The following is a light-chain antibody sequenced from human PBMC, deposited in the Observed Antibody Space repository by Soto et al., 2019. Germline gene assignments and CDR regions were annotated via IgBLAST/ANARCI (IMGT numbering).Light chain of an antibody. CDR2: EDI. J-gene: IGLJ3*02. CDR3: CSYVDHRKFV. V-gene: IGLV1-51*01. CDR1: SSNIGNNY. Sequence: QSVLTQSPSVSAAPGQKVTISCSGSSSNIGNNYVSWYQQLPGTAPRLLIYEDIRRPSGISSRFSGSKSGNTASLTISGLRAEDEAAYYCCSYVDHRKFVFGGGTKLTVL.